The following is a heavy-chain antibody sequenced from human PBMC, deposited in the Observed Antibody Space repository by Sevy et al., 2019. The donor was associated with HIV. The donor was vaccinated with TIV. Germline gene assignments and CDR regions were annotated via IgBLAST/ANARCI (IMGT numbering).Heavy chain of an antibody. Sequence: GGSLRLSCAASGFIFSSYAMSWVRQAPGKGLEWVSTNSGSGDKTFYADSVKGRFTISRDNSKNTLYLQMNSLRAEDTAVYSCAKARYINGWYDLDYWGQGTLVTVSS. CDR1: GFIFSSYA. CDR3: AKARYINGWYDLDY. CDR2: NSGSGDKT. V-gene: IGHV3-23*01. D-gene: IGHD6-19*01. J-gene: IGHJ4*02.